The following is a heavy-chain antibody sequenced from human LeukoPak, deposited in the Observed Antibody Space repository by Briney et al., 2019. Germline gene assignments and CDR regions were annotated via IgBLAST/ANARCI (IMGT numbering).Heavy chain of an antibody. Sequence: PGGSLRLSCAASGFTFSSYGMHWVRQAPGKGLEWVAFIRYDGSNKYYADSVKGRFTISRDNSKNTLYLQMNSLRAEDTAVYYCAKRPSGLAGTTNDIWGQGTMVTVSS. D-gene: IGHD1-7*01. CDR3: AKRPSGLAGTTNDI. J-gene: IGHJ3*02. V-gene: IGHV3-30*02. CDR1: GFTFSSYG. CDR2: IRYDGSNK.